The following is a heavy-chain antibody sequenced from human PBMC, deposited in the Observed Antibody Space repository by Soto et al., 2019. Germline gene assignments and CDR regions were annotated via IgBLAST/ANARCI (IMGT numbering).Heavy chain of an antibody. CDR3: SVAPFAEVGALDY. Sequence: QVQLVKSGAEVKKPGSSVRVSCKSSGGTLSSFAINWVRQAPGQGIEWMGIFIPIFGTRNYAQKFQGRVMFSADESTSTTSMELSSLTSEDTAIYYCSVAPFAEVGALDYCGQGALVTVSS. CDR2: FIPIFGTR. V-gene: IGHV1-69*18. J-gene: IGHJ4*02. CDR1: GGTLSSFA. D-gene: IGHD1-26*01.